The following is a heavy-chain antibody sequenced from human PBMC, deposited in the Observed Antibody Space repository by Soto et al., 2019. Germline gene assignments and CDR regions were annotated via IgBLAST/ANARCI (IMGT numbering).Heavy chain of an antibody. V-gene: IGHV3-13*04. D-gene: IGHD2-8*01. CDR1: GFTFSIYD. J-gene: IGHJ6*02. CDR2: IGPVGDT. CDR3: ARVSGVNGMDV. Sequence: EVQLVESGGGLVQPGGSLRLSCAASGFTFSIYDMHWVRQATGKGLEWVSAIGPVGDTYYPGSVKGRFTISRENAKNSLYLQMNSLRSGDTAVYYCARVSGVNGMDVWGQGTTVTVSS.